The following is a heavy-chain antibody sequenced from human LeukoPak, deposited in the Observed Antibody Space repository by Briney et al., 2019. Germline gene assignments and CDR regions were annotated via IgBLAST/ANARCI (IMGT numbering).Heavy chain of an antibody. D-gene: IGHD3-10*01. CDR3: SYGSGSSYNVYYYAMDV. J-gene: IGHJ6*04. Sequence: GGSLRLSCTASGFTFGVYAMSWVRQAPGKGLEWVGFIRSKAYGGTTEYAASVKGRFTISRDDSKSIAYLQMNSLKTEGTAVYYCSYGSGSSYNVYYYAMDVWGKGTTVTVSS. CDR2: IRSKAYGGTT. V-gene: IGHV3-49*04. CDR1: GFTFGVYA.